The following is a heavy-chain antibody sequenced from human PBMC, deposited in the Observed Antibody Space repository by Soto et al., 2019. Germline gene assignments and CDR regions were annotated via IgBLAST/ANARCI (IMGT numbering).Heavy chain of an antibody. D-gene: IGHD3-9*01. CDR3: ARDGEGRYDILTGYYNP. Sequence: GGSLRLSCGASGFIFSNYWMSWIRQAPGKGLEWVAVISYDGSNKYYADSVKGRFTISRDNSKNTLYLQMNSLRAEDTAVYYCARDGEGRYDILTGYYNPLGQGTLVTVSS. J-gene: IGHJ5*02. CDR2: ISYDGSNK. CDR1: GFIFSNYW. V-gene: IGHV3-30-3*01.